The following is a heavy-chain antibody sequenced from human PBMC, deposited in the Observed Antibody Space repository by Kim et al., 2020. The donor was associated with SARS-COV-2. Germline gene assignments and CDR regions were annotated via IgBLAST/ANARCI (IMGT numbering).Heavy chain of an antibody. D-gene: IGHD3-3*01. CDR2: MNPNSGNT. V-gene: IGHV1-8*01. CDR1: GYTFTSYD. J-gene: IGHJ6*02. Sequence: ASVKVSCKASGYTFTSYDINWVRQATGQGLEWMGWMNPNSGNTGYAQKFQGRVTMTRNTSISTAYMELSSLRSEDTAVYYCARGRPRYDSWSGYSWGFYYYYGMDVWGQGTTVTVSS. CDR3: ARGRPRYDSWSGYSWGFYYYYGMDV.